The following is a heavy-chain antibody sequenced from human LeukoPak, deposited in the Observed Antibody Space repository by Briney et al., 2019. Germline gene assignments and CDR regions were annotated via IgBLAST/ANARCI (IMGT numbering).Heavy chain of an antibody. CDR2: FYASGTT. CDR1: GGSIVSHY. J-gene: IGHJ2*01. D-gene: IGHD2-2*01. Sequence: SETLSLTCTVSGGSIVSHYWNWIRQPAGRGLEWIGRFYASGTTNTSPSLKSRVTMSVDTSKNQFSLKLSSVTAADTAVYYCASTLNRVVSNYQLPRGWYFDLWGRGTLVTVSS. V-gene: IGHV4-4*07. CDR3: ASTLNRVVSNYQLPRGWYFDL.